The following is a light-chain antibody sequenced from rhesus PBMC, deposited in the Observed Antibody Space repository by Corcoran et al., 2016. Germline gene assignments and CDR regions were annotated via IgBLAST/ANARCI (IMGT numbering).Light chain of an antibody. Sequence: DIQMTQSPSSLSASVGATVTITCRASQGIFNWLAWYQQKPEKAPNLLIYKASSLQSGVPSRFSGSGSGTDFTLTISSLQSEDVATYYCQQYTSIPYSFGQGTKVEIK. CDR3: QQYTSIPYS. J-gene: IGKJ2*01. V-gene: IGKV1-22*01. CDR1: QGIFNW. CDR2: KAS.